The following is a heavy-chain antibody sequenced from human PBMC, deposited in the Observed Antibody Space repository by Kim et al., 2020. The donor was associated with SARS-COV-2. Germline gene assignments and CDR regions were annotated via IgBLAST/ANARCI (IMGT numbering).Heavy chain of an antibody. J-gene: IGHJ4*02. CDR2: DQ. D-gene: IGHD2-15*01. Sequence: DQYYVDSVTGRFTITRDNTENSLYLRMNSLRAEDTALYYCARHLRGALDSWGQGTLVTVSS. V-gene: IGHV3-7*01. CDR3: ARHLRGALDS.